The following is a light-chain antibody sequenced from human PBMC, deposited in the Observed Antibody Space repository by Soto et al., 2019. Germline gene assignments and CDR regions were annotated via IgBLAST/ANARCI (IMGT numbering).Light chain of an antibody. V-gene: IGLV2-8*01. Sequence: QAVVTQPPSASGSLGQSVTISCTGSSSDVGTYNYVSWYQQYPGKAPKLMIYEVTKRPSGVPDRFSGSKSGNTASLTVSGLQADDEADYYCSSYAGSNNFVVFGGGTKVTVL. J-gene: IGLJ2*01. CDR2: EVT. CDR1: SSDVGTYNY. CDR3: SSYAGSNNFVV.